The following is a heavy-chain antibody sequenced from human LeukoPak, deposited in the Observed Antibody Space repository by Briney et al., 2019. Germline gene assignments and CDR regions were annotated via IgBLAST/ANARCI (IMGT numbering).Heavy chain of an antibody. CDR2: INPNSGGT. Sequence: ASLKVSCKASGYTFTGYYMHWVRQAPGQGLEGVGWINPNSGGTNYAQKFQGRVTMIRDTSISTAYMELSRLRSDDTAVYYCARDSPSLYCGGDCSSRYFDLWGRGTLVTVSS. J-gene: IGHJ2*01. V-gene: IGHV1-2*02. D-gene: IGHD2-21*01. CDR3: ARDSPSLYCGGDCSSRYFDL. CDR1: GYTFTGYY.